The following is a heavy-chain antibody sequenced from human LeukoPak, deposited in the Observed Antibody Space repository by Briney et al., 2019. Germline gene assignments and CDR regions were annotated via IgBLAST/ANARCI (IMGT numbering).Heavy chain of an antibody. V-gene: IGHV1-2*02. CDR2: INPNSGGT. J-gene: IGHJ4*02. CDR3: ARFPAGGVVIRKYYFDY. CDR1: GYTFTGYY. D-gene: IGHD3-3*01. Sequence: ASVKVPCKASGYTFTGYYLHWVRQAPGQGLEWMGWINPNSGGTNYAQKFQGRVTMTRDTSISTAYMELSRLRYDDTAVFYCARFPAGGVVIRKYYFDYWGQGTLVTVSS.